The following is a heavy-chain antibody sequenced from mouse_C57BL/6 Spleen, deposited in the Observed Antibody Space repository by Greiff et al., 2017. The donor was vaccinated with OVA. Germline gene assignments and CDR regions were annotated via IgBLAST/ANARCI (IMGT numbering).Heavy chain of an antibody. CDR1: GYSITSGYY. CDR3: ARGLDYWYFDV. CDR2: ISYDGSN. J-gene: IGHJ1*03. Sequence: DVQLQESGPGLVKPSQSLSLTCSVTGYSITSGYYWNWIRQFPGNKLEWMGYISYDGSNNYNPSLKNRISITRDTSKNQFFLKLNSVTTEDTATYYCARGLDYWYFDVWGTGTTVTVSS. V-gene: IGHV3-6*01.